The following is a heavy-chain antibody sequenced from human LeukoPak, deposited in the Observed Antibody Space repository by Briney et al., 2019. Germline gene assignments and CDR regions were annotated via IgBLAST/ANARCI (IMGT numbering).Heavy chain of an antibody. Sequence: ASVKVSCKASGGTFSRYAISWVRQAPGQGLEWMGGIIPIFGTGNYAQKFQGRVTITADESTSTAHMELSSLRPEDTAVYYCARERYCSSTSCHDYYYYMDVWGKGTTVTISS. CDR2: IIPIFGTG. CDR3: ARERYCSSTSCHDYYYYMDV. D-gene: IGHD2-2*01. J-gene: IGHJ6*03. CDR1: GGTFSRYA. V-gene: IGHV1-69*13.